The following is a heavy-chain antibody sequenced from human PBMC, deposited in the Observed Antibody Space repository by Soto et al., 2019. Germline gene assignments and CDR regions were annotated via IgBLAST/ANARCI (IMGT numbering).Heavy chain of an antibody. J-gene: IGHJ4*02. CDR1: GFTFSNAW. V-gene: IGHV3-15*01. CDR3: TTDAAIV. CDR2: IKSISDGGTT. D-gene: IGHD1-26*01. Sequence: EVQLVESGGGLEKPGGSLRLSCAASGFTFSNAWMSWVRLAPGKGLEWVGRIKSISDGGTTDYAAPVKGRFTISRDDSKNTLYLQMNSLKTEDTAVYFCTTDAAIVWGQGTLVTVSS.